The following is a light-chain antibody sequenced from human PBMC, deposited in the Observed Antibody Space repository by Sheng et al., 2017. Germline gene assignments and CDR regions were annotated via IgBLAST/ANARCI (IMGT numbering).Light chain of an antibody. CDR3: GSYTSSSTYV. CDR1: SGDVGAYNF. Sequence: QSALTQPASVSGSPGQSITISCIGTSGDVGAYNFVSWYQQHPGKVPKLIIYHVTKRPSGVSDRFSGSKSGNTASLTISGLQAEDEADYYCGSYTSSSTYVFGTGTKVTVL. CDR2: HVT. J-gene: IGLJ1*01. V-gene: IGLV2-14*03.